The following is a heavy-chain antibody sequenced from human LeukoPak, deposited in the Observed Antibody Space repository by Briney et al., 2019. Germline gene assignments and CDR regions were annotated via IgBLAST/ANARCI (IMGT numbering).Heavy chain of an antibody. D-gene: IGHD7-27*01. V-gene: IGHV3-23*01. CDR3: ARDNWGPDY. CDR2: ISRSDGTT. Sequence: GSLRLSCAGSGFTFSSYAMTWVRQASGTGLEWVSSISRSDGTTYYADSVKGRFTISRDNSKNTLYLQMNSLRAEDTAVYYCARDNWGPDYWGQGILVTVSS. J-gene: IGHJ4*02. CDR1: GFTFSSYA.